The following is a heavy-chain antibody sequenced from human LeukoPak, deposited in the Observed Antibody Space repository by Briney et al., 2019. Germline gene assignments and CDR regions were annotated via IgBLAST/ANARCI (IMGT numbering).Heavy chain of an antibody. D-gene: IGHD3-9*01. CDR2: INYSGNT. CDR3: ARGFGLRYFDWFISWLDP. V-gene: IGHV4-34*01. Sequence: GSLRLSCAASGFTVSDNYMGWVRQPPGKGLEWLGEINYSGNTNYSPSLKSRVTISVDTSKNQFSLKLSSVTAADTAVYYCARGFGLRYFDWFISWLDPWGQGTLVTVSS. J-gene: IGHJ5*02. CDR1: GFTVSDNY.